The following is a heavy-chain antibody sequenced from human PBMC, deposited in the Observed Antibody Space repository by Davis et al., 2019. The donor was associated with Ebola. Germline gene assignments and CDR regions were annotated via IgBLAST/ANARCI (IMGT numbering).Heavy chain of an antibody. CDR1: GGSISSYY. V-gene: IGHV4-59*12. D-gene: IGHD1-14*01. CDR2: IYYSGST. J-gene: IGHJ6*02. CDR3: ARDPQITYYYGMDV. Sequence: PSETLSLTCTVSGGSISSYYWSWIRQPPGKGLEWIGYIYYSGSTNYNPSLKSRVTISVDTSKNQFSLKLSSVTAADTAVYYCARDPQITYYYGMDVWGQGTTVTVSS.